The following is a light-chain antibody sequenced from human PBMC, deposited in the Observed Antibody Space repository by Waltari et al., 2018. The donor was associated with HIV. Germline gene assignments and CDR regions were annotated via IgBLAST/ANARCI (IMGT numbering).Light chain of an antibody. CDR2: DVS. CDR1: RSAVVFSNY. Sequence: QSALTQPASVSGSPGQSIPISCTGTRSAVVFSNYVSWYQQHPNKAPKLMIYDVSSRPSGVSNRFSGSKSGNTASLTISGLQADDEADYYCTSYTSASTYVFGTGTKVTVL. J-gene: IGLJ1*01. CDR3: TSYTSASTYV. V-gene: IGLV2-14*03.